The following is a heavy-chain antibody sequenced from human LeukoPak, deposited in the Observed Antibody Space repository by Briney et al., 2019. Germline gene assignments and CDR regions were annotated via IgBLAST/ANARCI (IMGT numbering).Heavy chain of an antibody. V-gene: IGHV1-46*01. CDR2: IYPRDGST. J-gene: IGHJ4*02. CDR1: GYTFTSNY. CDR3: ARSGLWGYYFDY. Sequence: ASVKVSCKASGYTFTSNYIHWVRQAPGQGLEWMGMIYPRDGSTSYAQKFQGRVTITADESTSTAYMELSSLRSEDTAVYYCARSGLWGYYFDYWGQGTLVTVSS. D-gene: IGHD3-3*01.